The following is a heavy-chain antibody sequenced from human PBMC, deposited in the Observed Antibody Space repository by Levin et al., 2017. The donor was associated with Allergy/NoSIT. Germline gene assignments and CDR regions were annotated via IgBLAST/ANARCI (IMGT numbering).Heavy chain of an antibody. J-gene: IGHJ4*02. CDR3: ARHAFGSGSSLYFDY. V-gene: IGHV5-10-1*01. Sequence: GESLKISCKGSGYTFSSYWITWVRQMPGKGLEWMGRIHVGEGYGDYSPTFQGHVTISGDKSTSTAYLEWNSLRASDTAIYYCARHAFGSGSSLYFDYWGQGSLVTVSS. CDR2: IHVGEGYG. D-gene: IGHD3-10*01. CDR1: GYTFSSYW.